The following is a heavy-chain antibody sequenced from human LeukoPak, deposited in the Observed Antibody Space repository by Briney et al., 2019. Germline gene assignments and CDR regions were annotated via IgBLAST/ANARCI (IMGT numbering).Heavy chain of an antibody. CDR1: GGSFSGYY. V-gene: IGHV4-34*01. J-gene: IGHJ4*02. Sequence: SETLSLTCAVYGGSFSGYYWSWIRQPPGKGLEWIGEINHSGSTNYNPSLKSRVTISVDTSKNQFSLKLSSVTAADTAVYYCARGLSLGGRSCHFDYWGQGTLVTVSS. D-gene: IGHD2-15*01. CDR3: ARGLSLGGRSCHFDY. CDR2: INHSGST.